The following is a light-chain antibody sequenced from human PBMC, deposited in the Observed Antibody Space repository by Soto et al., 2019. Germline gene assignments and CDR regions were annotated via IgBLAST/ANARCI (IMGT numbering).Light chain of an antibody. CDR3: VQALQSPPWT. J-gene: IGKJ1*01. Sequence: DIVVTQSPLTLPVTPGETASISRRSSQSLLHSNGYNYLDWYLQKPGQSPQLLIYLGSNRASGVPDRFSGSGSGTDFTLKISRVEAEDVGVYYCVQALQSPPWTFGQGTKVDIK. CDR1: QSLLHSNGYNY. CDR2: LGS. V-gene: IGKV2-28*01.